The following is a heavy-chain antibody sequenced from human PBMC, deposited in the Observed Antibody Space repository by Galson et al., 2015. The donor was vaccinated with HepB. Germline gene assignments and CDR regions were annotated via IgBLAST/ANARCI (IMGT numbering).Heavy chain of an antibody. V-gene: IGHV3-21*01. CDR1: GFTFSSYS. D-gene: IGHD3-10*01. CDR3: ARDGVVRGFGYYMDV. CDR2: ISSSSSYI. Sequence: SLRLSCAASGFTFSSYSMNWVRQAPGKGLEWVSSISSSSSYIYYADSVKGRFTISRDNAKNSPYLQMNSLRAEDTAVYYCARDGVVRGFGYYMDVWGKGTTVTVSS. J-gene: IGHJ6*03.